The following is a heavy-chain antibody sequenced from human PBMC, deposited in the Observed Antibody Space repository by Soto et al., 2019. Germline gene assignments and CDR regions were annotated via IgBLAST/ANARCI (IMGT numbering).Heavy chain of an antibody. J-gene: IGHJ4*02. CDR1: GGSVSSGSYY. CDR3: ARVDGYNQVD. V-gene: IGHV4-61*01. D-gene: IGHD5-12*01. Sequence: QVQLQESGPGLVKPSETLSLTCTVSGGSVSSGSYYWSWIRQPPGKGLEWIGYIYYSGSTNYNPSLKSRVTISVDTSKNQFSLKLSSVTAADTAVYYCARVDGYNQVDWGQGTLVTVSS. CDR2: IYYSGST.